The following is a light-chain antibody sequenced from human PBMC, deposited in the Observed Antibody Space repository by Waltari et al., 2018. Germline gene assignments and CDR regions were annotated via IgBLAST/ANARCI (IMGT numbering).Light chain of an antibody. J-gene: IGKJ5*01. CDR2: AAS. Sequence: DIQMTQSPSSLSASVGDRVTITCRACQNIRNFVNWYQQKPGKAPRLLIYAASTLQGGVPPRFSGSGSGTDFTLTISSLQPEDFATYYCQQSFSALSITFGQGTRLEIK. CDR3: QQSFSALSIT. V-gene: IGKV1-39*01. CDR1: QNIRNF.